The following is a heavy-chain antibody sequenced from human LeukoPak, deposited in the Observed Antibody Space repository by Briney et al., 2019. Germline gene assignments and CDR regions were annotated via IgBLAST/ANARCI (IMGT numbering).Heavy chain of an antibody. Sequence: GGSLRLSCAASGFTVSSNYMSWVRQAPGRGLEWVSVIYSGGSTYYADSVKGRFTISRDNSKNTLYLQMSGLRAEDTAVYYCAKEADGVPPGKPLNWFDPRGQGTLVTVSS. V-gene: IGHV3-53*01. CDR2: IYSGGST. D-gene: IGHD2-2*02. CDR3: AKEADGVPPGKPLNWFDP. CDR1: GFTVSSNY. J-gene: IGHJ5*02.